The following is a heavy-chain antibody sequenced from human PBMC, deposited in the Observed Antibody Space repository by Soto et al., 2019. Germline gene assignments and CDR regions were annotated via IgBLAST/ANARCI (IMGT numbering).Heavy chain of an antibody. D-gene: IGHD2-8*02. CDR3: AKSTGGTANGMDV. V-gene: IGHV3-9*01. Sequence: EVQLVESGGGLVQPGRSLRLSCAAFGFTFGDYAMHWVRQVPGKGLEWVSGISWKSGSIGYADSVKGRFTISRDNAKNSLYLQMNSLRVEDTALYYCAKSTGGTANGMDVWGQGTTVTVSS. J-gene: IGHJ6*02. CDR1: GFTFGDYA. CDR2: ISWKSGSI.